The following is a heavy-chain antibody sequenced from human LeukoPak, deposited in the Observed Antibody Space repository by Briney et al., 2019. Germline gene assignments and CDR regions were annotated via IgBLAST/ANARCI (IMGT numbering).Heavy chain of an antibody. CDR3: ARGDGYNWEFYFDY. Sequence: AGTLSLTCAVSGGSISNYYWTWIRQPPGKGLEWIGHIYYSASSNYNAYLKSGVTITLDTSKNQFSLKLTSVTAAATALYYCARGDGYNWEFYFDYWGQGTLVTVSS. D-gene: IGHD5-24*01. CDR2: IYYSASS. V-gene: IGHV4-59*01. CDR1: GGSISNYY. J-gene: IGHJ4*02.